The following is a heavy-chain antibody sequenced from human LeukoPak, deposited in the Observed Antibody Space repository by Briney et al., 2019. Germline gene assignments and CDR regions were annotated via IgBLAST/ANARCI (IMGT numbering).Heavy chain of an antibody. CDR2: SYHSGST. J-gene: IGHJ3*02. CDR1: GGSVSSSNW. Sequence: PSGTLSLTCAVSGGSVSSSNWWSCVRQPPGKGLEWIGESYHSGSTNYNPSLKSRVTISVDISKNHFSLKMSSVTAADTAVYYCARGETENDAFDIWGQGKMVTVSS. CDR3: ARGETENDAFDI. D-gene: IGHD1-26*01. V-gene: IGHV4-4*02.